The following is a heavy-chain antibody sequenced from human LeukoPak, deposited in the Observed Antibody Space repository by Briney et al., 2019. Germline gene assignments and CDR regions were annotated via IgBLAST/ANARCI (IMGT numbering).Heavy chain of an antibody. D-gene: IGHD3-16*01. CDR2: ISYDGSNK. J-gene: IGHJ4*02. Sequence: GGSLRLSCAASGFTFSSYAMHRVRQAPGKGLEWVAVISYDGSNKYYADSVKGRFTISRDNSKNTLYLQMNSLRAEDTAVYYCAKEMITFVDDYWGQGTLVTVSS. V-gene: IGHV3-30-3*01. CDR1: GFTFSSYA. CDR3: AKEMITFVDDY.